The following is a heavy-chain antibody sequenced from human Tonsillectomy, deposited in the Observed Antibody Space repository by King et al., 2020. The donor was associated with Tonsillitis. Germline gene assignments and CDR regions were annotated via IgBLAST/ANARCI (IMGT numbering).Heavy chain of an antibody. J-gene: IGHJ5*02. CDR2: IYHSGST. Sequence: VQLQESGPGLVKPSETLSLTCTVSGYSISSGYYWGWIRQPPGKGLEWIGSIYHSGSTYYNPSLKSRVTISVDTSKNQFSLKLSSVTAADTAVYYCARGQQDYYDSSGLGRSNWFDPWGQGTLVTVSS. CDR3: ARGQQDYYDSSGLGRSNWFDP. CDR1: GYSISSGYY. D-gene: IGHD3-22*01. V-gene: IGHV4-38-2*02.